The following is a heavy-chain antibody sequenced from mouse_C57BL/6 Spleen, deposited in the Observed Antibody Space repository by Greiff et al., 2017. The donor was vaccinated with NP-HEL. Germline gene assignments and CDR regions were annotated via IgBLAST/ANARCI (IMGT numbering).Heavy chain of an antibody. Sequence: EVHLVESGPELVKPGASVKIPCKASGYTFTDYNMDWVKQSHGKSLEWIGDINPNNGGTIYNQKFKGKATLTVDKSSSTAYMELRSLTSEDTAVYYCARKGYGSSYAFAYWGQGTLVTVSA. CDR1: GYTFTDYN. V-gene: IGHV1-18*01. D-gene: IGHD1-1*01. CDR3: ARKGYGSSYAFAY. J-gene: IGHJ3*01. CDR2: INPNNGGT.